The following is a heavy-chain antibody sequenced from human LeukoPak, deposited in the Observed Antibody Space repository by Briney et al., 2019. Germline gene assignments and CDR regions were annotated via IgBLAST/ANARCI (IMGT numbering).Heavy chain of an antibody. CDR3: ARDRPLGGHYYYCYMDV. Sequence: SVKVSCKASGGTFSSYAISWVRQAPGQGLEWMGGIIPIFGTANYAQKFQGRVTITADESTSTAYMELSSLRSEDTAVYYCARDRPLGGHYYYCYMDVWGKGTTVTISS. V-gene: IGHV1-69*13. D-gene: IGHD3-16*01. J-gene: IGHJ6*03. CDR2: IIPIFGTA. CDR1: GGTFSSYA.